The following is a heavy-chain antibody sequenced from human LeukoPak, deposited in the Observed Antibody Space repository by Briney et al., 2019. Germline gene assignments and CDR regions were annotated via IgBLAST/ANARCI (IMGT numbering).Heavy chain of an antibody. CDR2: ISWNSGSI. CDR1: GFTFDDYA. V-gene: IGHV3-9*01. Sequence: GRSLRLSCAASGFTFDDYAMHWVRQAPGKGLEWVSGISWNSGSIGYADSVKGRFTISRDNAKNSLYLQMNSLRAEDTALHYCAKDQGSGWSPGRGYFDYWGQGTLVTVSS. J-gene: IGHJ4*02. D-gene: IGHD6-19*01. CDR3: AKDQGSGWSPGRGYFDY.